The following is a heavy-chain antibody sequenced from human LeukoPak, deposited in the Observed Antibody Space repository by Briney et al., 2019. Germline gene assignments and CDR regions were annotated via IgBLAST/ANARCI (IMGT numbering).Heavy chain of an antibody. D-gene: IGHD1-14*01. CDR2: INSDGSTT. CDR3: ASAGITGGFDY. V-gene: IGHV3-74*01. Sequence: GGSLRLSCAASGSTFSNYWIHWVRQAPGKGLVWVSRINSDGSTTTYADSVKGRFTISRDNAKNRLYLQMNSLRAEDTAVYYCASAGITGGFDYWGQGTLVTVSS. CDR1: GSTFSNYW. J-gene: IGHJ4*02.